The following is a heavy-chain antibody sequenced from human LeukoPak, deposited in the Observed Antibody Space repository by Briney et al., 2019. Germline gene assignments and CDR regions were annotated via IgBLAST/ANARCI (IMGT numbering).Heavy chain of an antibody. CDR2: MNPNSGNT. V-gene: IGHV1-8*01. CDR1: GYTFTSHD. D-gene: IGHD3-10*01. Sequence: ASVKVSCKASGYTFTSHDINWVRQATGQGLEWMGWMNPNSGNTGYAQKFQGRVTMTRNTSISTAYMELSSLRSEDTAVYYCARGRNYYGSGSYHFDYWGQGTLVTVSS. CDR3: ARGRNYYGSGSYHFDY. J-gene: IGHJ4*02.